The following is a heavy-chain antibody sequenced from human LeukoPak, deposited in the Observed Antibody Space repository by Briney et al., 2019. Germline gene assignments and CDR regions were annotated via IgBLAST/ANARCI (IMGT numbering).Heavy chain of an antibody. Sequence: SETLSLTCTVSGGSISSSSYYWSWIRQPPGKGLEWIGYIYYSGSTNYNPSLKSRVTISVDTSKNQFSLKLSSVTAADTAVYYCASSNYYDSSGYDYWGQGTLVTVSS. CDR1: GGSISSSSYY. J-gene: IGHJ4*02. CDR3: ASSNYYDSSGYDY. CDR2: IYYSGST. V-gene: IGHV4-61*01. D-gene: IGHD3-22*01.